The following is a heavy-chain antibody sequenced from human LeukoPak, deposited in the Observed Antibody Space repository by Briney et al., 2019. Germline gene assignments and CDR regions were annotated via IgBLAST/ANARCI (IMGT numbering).Heavy chain of an antibody. CDR2: IYIGGSI. CDR1: GFTVSGNY. J-gene: IGHJ4*02. V-gene: IGHV3-53*05. Sequence: GGSLRLSCAASGFTVSGNYMSWVRQAPGKGLEWLSVIYIGGSIYYADSVKGRFTISRDNSKNSLFLHMDSLRAEDMAVYYCARDSYASSPAYWGQGTLVTVSS. D-gene: IGHD6-13*01. CDR3: ARDSYASSPAY.